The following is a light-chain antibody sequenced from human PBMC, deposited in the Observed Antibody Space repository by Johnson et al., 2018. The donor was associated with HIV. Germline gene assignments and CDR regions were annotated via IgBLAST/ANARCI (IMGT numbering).Light chain of an antibody. CDR3: GTWDSSLSAYV. CDR2: GND. V-gene: IGLV1-51*01. CDR1: NSNIGNNY. Sequence: QSVLTQPPSVSAAPGQKVTISCSGSNSNIGNNYVSWYQQLPGTAPKLLIYGNDKRPSGIPDRFSASKSGTSATLGITGLQTGDEADYYCGTWDSSLSAYVFGTVTKVTVL. J-gene: IGLJ1*01.